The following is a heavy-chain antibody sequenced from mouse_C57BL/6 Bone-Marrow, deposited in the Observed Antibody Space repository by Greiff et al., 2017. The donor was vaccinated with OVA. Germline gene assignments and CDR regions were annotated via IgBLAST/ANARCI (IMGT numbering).Heavy chain of an antibody. CDR2: IYPGNSDT. V-gene: IGHV1-5*01. J-gene: IGHJ3*01. CDR1: GYTFTSYW. Sequence: VQLQQSGTVLARPGASVKMSCKTSGYTFTSYWMHWVKQRPGQGLAWIGAIYPGNSDTSYNQKFKGKAKLTAVTSASTAYMELSRLTNEDSAVYYCTRGYDYDNGGLAYWGQGTLVTVSA. D-gene: IGHD2-4*01. CDR3: TRGYDYDNGGLAY.